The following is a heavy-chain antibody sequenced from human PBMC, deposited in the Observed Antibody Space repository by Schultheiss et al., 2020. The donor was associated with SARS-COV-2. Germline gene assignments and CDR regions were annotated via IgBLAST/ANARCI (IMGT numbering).Heavy chain of an antibody. J-gene: IGHJ6*02. CDR1: GFTFGDYA. CDR2: INSDGSST. Sequence: GGSLRLSCTTSGFTFGDYAMSWVRQAPGKGLEWVSRINSDGSSTSYADSVKGRFTISRDNAKNTLYLQMNSLRAEDTAVYYCARGYTGGYYYYGMDVWGQGTTVTVSS. V-gene: IGHV3-74*01. CDR3: ARGYTGGYYYYGMDV. D-gene: IGHD7-27*01.